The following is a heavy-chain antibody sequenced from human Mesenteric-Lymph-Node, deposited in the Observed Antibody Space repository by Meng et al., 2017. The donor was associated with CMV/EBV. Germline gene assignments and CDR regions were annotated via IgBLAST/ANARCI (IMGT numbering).Heavy chain of an antibody. CDR1: YNFTDYY. J-gene: IGHJ3*02. Sequence: YNFTDYYMHWVQQAPGKGLEWMGLVDPEDGETIYAEKFQGRVTITADTSTDTAYMELSSLRSEDTAVYYCATLGVPAAIGNDAFDIWGQGTMVTVSS. V-gene: IGHV1-69-2*01. CDR3: ATLGVPAAIGNDAFDI. D-gene: IGHD2-2*02. CDR2: VDPEDGET.